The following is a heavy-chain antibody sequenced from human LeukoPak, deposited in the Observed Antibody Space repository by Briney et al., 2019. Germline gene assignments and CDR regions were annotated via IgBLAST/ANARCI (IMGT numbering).Heavy chain of an antibody. CDR1: GFTFSSHS. D-gene: IGHD6-25*01. V-gene: IGHV3-48*02. CDR3: ARSGQYVATYFDY. CDR2: ISSSSSTI. J-gene: IGHJ4*02. Sequence: PGGSLRLSCAASGFTFSSHSMNWVRQAPGKGLEWVSYISSSSSTIYYADSVKGRFTISRDNVKNSLYLQMNSLRDEDTAVYYCARSGQYVATYFDYWGQGALVTVSS.